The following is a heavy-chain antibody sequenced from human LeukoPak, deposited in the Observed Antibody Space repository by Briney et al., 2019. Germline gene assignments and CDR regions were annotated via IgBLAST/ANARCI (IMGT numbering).Heavy chain of an antibody. CDR3: ATINVLLWSGESSVDY. D-gene: IGHD3-10*01. V-gene: IGHV1-24*01. CDR2: FDPEDGET. Sequence: GASVKVSCKVSGYTLTELSMHWVRQAPGKGLEWMGGFDPEDGETIYAQKFQGRVTMTEDTSTDTAYMELSSLRSEDTAVYYCATINVLLWSGESSVDYWGQGTLVTVSS. J-gene: IGHJ4*02. CDR1: GYTLTELS.